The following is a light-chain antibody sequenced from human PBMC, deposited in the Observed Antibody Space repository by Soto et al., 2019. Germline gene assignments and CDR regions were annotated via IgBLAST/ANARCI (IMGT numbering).Light chain of an antibody. CDR1: SGHSSYI. CDR2: LEGSGSY. J-gene: IGLJ3*02. V-gene: IGLV4-60*02. CDR3: VTRDSNIHWV. Sequence: QSVLTQSSSASASLGSSVNLTCTLSSGHSSYIIAWHQQQPGKAPRYLMKLEGSGSYNKGSGVPDRFSGSSSGADRYLIISNLQFEDEADYYCVTRDSNIHWVFGGGTKLTVL.